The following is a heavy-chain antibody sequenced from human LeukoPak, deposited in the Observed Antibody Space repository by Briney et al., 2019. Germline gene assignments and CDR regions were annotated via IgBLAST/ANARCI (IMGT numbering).Heavy chain of an antibody. Sequence: GGSLRLSCAASGFTFSSYAMSWVRQAPGKGLEWVSAISGSGGNTYYADSVKGRFTISRDNSKNTLYLQMNSLRAEDTAVYYCAKVRRPTVTTYYFDYWGQGTLVTVSS. CDR1: GFTFSSYA. CDR3: AKVRRPTVTTYYFDY. J-gene: IGHJ4*02. D-gene: IGHD4-17*01. V-gene: IGHV3-23*01. CDR2: ISGSGGNT.